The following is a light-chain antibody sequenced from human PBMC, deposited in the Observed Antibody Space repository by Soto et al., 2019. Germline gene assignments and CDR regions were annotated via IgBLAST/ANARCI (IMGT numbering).Light chain of an antibody. CDR2: DVS. CDR3: SSYAGGYTLV. Sequence: QSALTQPRSVSGSPGQSVTISCTGTSSDVGGYDSVSWYQHHPDKAPKVMIYDVSKRPSGVPDRFSGSKSDNTASLTISGLQAEDEADYYCSSYAGGYTLVFGGGTKLTVL. J-gene: IGLJ3*02. CDR1: SSDVGGYDS. V-gene: IGLV2-11*01.